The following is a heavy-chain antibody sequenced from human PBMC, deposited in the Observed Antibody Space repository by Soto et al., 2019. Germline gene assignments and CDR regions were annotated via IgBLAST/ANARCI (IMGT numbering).Heavy chain of an antibody. CDR2: IWYDGSNK. Sequence: LRLSCAASGFTFSSYGMHWVRQAPGKGLEWVAVIWYDGSNKYYADSVKGRFTISRDNSKNTLYLQMNSLRAEDTAVYYCARAPFIVGTYYYYYGMDVWGQGTTVTVSS. V-gene: IGHV3-33*01. CDR1: GFTFSSYG. CDR3: ARAPFIVGTYYYYYGMDV. D-gene: IGHD1-26*01. J-gene: IGHJ6*02.